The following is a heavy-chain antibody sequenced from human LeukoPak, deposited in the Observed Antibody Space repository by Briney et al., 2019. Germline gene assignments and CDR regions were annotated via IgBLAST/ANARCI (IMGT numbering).Heavy chain of an antibody. CDR2: MNQDGSDT. V-gene: IGHV3-7*01. D-gene: IGHD2-21*01. J-gene: IGHJ4*02. Sequence: TGGSLRPSCAASGFTFSNYWMSWVRQAPGKGLEWVANMNQDGSDTYYVDSVKGRFTISRDNAKNSLYLQMNSLRADDTAVYYCVRDLTCCGGDCFWGQGTLVTVSS. CDR3: VRDLTCCGGDCF. CDR1: GFTFSNYW.